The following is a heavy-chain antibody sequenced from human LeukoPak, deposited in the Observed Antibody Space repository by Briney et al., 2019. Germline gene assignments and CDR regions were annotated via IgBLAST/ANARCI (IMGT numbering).Heavy chain of an antibody. CDR3: ARGVVTDDYYMDV. CDR1: GGPITSASYY. J-gene: IGHJ6*03. CDR2: LYTNENT. Sequence: PSETLSLTCTVSGGPITSASYYWTRITQPAGKGLDWIWRLYTNENTNYNPSLESRVSISVDTSKSQFYLKLNSVTAADTALYFCARGVVTDDYYMDVWGTGTTVTVSS. V-gene: IGHV4-61*02. D-gene: IGHD2-21*01.